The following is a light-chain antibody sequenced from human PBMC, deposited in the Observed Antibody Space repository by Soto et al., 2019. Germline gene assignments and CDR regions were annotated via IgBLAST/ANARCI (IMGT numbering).Light chain of an antibody. CDR1: SSNIGTNV. V-gene: IGLV1-44*01. CDR2: SNN. Sequence: QSVLTQPPSASGTPGQRVTISCSGSSSNIGTNVVNWYQQLPGTAPKFVIYSNNQRPSGVPDRFSGSKSGTSASRAISGLQSEDEADYDCAAWDDSLKGPVFGGGTKLTVL. J-gene: IGLJ2*01. CDR3: AAWDDSLKGPV.